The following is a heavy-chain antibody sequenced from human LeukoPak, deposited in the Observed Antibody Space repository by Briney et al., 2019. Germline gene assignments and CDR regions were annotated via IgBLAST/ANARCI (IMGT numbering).Heavy chain of an antibody. CDR1: GGSISSSSYY. CDR2: IYYSGAT. V-gene: IGHV4-39*01. CDR3: ARIVPAATTHDY. J-gene: IGHJ4*02. D-gene: IGHD2-2*01. Sequence: PSETLSLTCTVSGGSISSSSYYWGWIRQPPGKGLAWIGTIYYSGATYYNPSLKSRVIISVDTSKNQFSLKLSSVTAADTAVYYCARIVPAATTHDYWGQGTLVTVSS.